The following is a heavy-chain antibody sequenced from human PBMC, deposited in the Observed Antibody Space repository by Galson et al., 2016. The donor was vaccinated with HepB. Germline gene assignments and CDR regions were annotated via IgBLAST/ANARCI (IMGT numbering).Heavy chain of an antibody. D-gene: IGHD3-9*01. V-gene: IGHV3-48*03. Sequence: SLRLSCAASGFTFSRYEMHWVRQAPGKGLEWVSYICSSGTTIYYADSVKGRFTISRDHAKNSLYLQMNSLRAEDTAVYYCARGPLRLDDLLTGPPKSPDYWGQGTLVTVSS. CDR1: GFTFSRYE. CDR3: ARGPLRLDDLLTGPPKSPDY. J-gene: IGHJ4*02. CDR2: ICSSGTTI.